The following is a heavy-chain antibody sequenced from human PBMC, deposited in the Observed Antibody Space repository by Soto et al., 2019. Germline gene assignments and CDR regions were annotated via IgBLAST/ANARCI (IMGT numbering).Heavy chain of an antibody. D-gene: IGHD6-13*01. CDR2: ISGSGGGT. J-gene: IGHJ4*02. CDR1: GFTFSSYA. V-gene: IGHV3-23*01. CDR3: AKIIEAAGTGY. Sequence: EVQLLESGGGLVQPGGSLRLSCAASGFTFSSYAMSWVRQAPGKGLEWVSSISGSGGGTYYADSVKGRFTISRDNSKNTLYLQMNSLRPEDTAIYYCAKIIEAAGTGYWGQGTLVTVSS.